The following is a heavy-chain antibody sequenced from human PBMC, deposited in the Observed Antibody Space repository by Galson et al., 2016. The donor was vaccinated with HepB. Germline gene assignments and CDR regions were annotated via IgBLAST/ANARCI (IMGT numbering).Heavy chain of an antibody. CDR2: IYHTGNT. CDR3: SRPPSSIAAASDAFDL. Sequence: ETLSLTCNVSGGSIRGSPYYWGWIRQPPGKGLEWIGSIYHTGNTYYNPSLKSRVTMHVHTSKNQNPLKLKSVSAADSAVYYCSRPPSSIAAASDAFDLWGRGTMVTVSS. J-gene: IGHJ3*01. D-gene: IGHD6-6*01. CDR1: GGSIRGSPYY. V-gene: IGHV4-39*01.